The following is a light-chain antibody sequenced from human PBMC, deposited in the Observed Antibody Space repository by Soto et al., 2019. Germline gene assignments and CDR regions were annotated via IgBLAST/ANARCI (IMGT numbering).Light chain of an antibody. J-gene: IGKJ1*01. Sequence: EIALTQSPGTLSLSPGERATLSCLASQSVSSSYLAWYQQKPGQAPRLLIYGASSRATGIPARFSGSGSGTDFTLTISNLEPEDFAVYYCQQHSHWPPWTFGQGTKVDI. CDR1: QSVSSSY. CDR3: QQHSHWPPWT. V-gene: IGKV3D-20*02. CDR2: GAS.